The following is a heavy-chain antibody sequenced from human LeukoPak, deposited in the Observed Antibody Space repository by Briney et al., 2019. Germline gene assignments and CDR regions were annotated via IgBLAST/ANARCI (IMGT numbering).Heavy chain of an antibody. CDR1: GGSISSGGYY. CDR3: ARHEGIAAAGFDY. CDR2: IYHSGST. Sequence: PSETLSLTCTVSGGSISSGGYYWSWIRQPPGKGLEWIGYIYHSGSTYYNPSLKSRVTISVDTSKNQFSLKLSSVTAADTAVYYCARHEGIAAAGFDYWGQGTLVTVSS. D-gene: IGHD6-13*01. V-gene: IGHV4-30-2*01. J-gene: IGHJ4*02.